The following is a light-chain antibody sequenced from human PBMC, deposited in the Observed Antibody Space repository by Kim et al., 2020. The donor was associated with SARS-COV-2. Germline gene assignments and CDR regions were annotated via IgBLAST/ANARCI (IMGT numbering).Light chain of an antibody. Sequence: GRSITLYCSGTSHDIVGNNYVSWYQQSPDKAPRVMIYDVSERPSGVPDRFSGSKSGNTASLTISGLQAEDEADYYCCSYVGSQLWVFGGGTQLTVL. V-gene: IGLV2-11*01. CDR1: SHDIVGNNY. CDR3: CSYVGSQLWV. CDR2: DVS. J-gene: IGLJ2*01.